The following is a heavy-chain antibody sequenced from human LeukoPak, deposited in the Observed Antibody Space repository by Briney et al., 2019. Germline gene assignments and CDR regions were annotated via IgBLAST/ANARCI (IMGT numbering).Heavy chain of an antibody. CDR3: ARYSHYYDSSGYSQSSYYFDY. CDR2: IYYSGST. V-gene: IGHV4-59*01. J-gene: IGHJ4*02. D-gene: IGHD3-22*01. CDR1: GGSISRFY. Sequence: KSSETLSLTCTVSGGSISRFYWSWIRQPPGKGLEWIGYIYYSGSTNYNPSLKSRVTISVDTSKNQFSLKLSSVTAADTAVYYCARYSHYYDSSGYSQSSYYFDYWGQGTLVTVSS.